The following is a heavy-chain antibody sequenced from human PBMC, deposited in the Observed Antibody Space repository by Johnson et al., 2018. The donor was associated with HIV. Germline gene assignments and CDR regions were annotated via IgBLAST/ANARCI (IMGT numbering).Heavy chain of an antibody. CDR3: AREVRRWLQFDAFDI. D-gene: IGHD5-24*01. Sequence: QVQLVESGGGLVQPGRSLRLSCAASGFTFSSYAMHWVRQAPGTGLEWVAVISYDGSNKYYADSVKGRFTISRDNAKNSLYLQMNSLRAEDTAVYYCAREVRRWLQFDAFDIWGQGTMVTVSS. J-gene: IGHJ3*02. V-gene: IGHV3-30-3*01. CDR2: ISYDGSNK. CDR1: GFTFSSYA.